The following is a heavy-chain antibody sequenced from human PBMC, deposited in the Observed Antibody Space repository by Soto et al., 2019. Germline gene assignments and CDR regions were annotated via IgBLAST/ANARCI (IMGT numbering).Heavy chain of an antibody. CDR3: AREERSGYCVAED. V-gene: IGHV4-31*03. CDR2: IFYDGRT. Sequence: QVQLQETGPGLVKPSQTLSLTCTFSGYSISSGGYYWSWIRQFPGRGLEWIGYIFYDGRTGHNQSLKKRTSISVDSSKSQLSRRLSSVTDAYTGVYFCAREERSGYCVAEDWGQGTLVTVSS. D-gene: IGHD2-21*02. J-gene: IGHJ4*02. CDR1: GYSISSGGYY.